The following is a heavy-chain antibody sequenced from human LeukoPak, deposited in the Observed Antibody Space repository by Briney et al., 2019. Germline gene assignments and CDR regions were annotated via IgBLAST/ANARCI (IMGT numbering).Heavy chain of an antibody. V-gene: IGHV4-4*09. CDR1: GGSISSYY. CDR3: ARHSGGFLESRVNYFDY. D-gene: IGHD3-3*01. J-gene: IGHJ4*02. CDR2: IYTSGST. Sequence: SETLSLTCTVSGGSISSYYWSWIRQPPGKGLEWIGYIYTSGSTNYNPSLKSRVTISVDTSKNQFSLKLSSVTAADTAVYYCARHSGGFLESRVNYFDYWGQGTLVTVSS.